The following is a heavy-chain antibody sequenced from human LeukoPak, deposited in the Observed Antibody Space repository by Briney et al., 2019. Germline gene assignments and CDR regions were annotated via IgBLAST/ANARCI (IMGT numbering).Heavy chain of an antibody. CDR3: AKDLLRDRWFGES. Sequence: PGGSLRLSCAASGFTLSNYGMHWVRQAPDNGLEWVAFIRYEGSSKYYADSVKGRFTISRDNSKNTLYLQMDSLRPEDTAVYYCAKDLLRDRWFGESWGQGTLVTVSS. D-gene: IGHD3-10*01. CDR1: GFTLSNYG. V-gene: IGHV3-30*02. CDR2: IRYEGSSK. J-gene: IGHJ5*02.